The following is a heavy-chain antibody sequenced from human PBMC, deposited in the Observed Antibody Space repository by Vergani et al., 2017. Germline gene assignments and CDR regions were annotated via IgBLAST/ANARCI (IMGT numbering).Heavy chain of an antibody. D-gene: IGHD5-24*01. CDR2: INPSGGST. CDR1: GYTFTSYD. CDR3: ARGRWYDY. V-gene: IGHV1-46*01. J-gene: IGHJ4*02. Sequence: QVQLVQSGAEVKKPGASVKVSCKASGYTFTSYDINWVRQATGQGLEWMGIINPSGGSTSYAQKFHGRDTMTRDTSTSTVYMELSSLRSEGTDVYYCARGRWYDYWGQGTLVTVSS.